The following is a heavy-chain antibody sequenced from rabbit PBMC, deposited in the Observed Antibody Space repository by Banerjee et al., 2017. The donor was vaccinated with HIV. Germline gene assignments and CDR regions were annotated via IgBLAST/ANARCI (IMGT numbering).Heavy chain of an antibody. V-gene: IGHV1S40*01. D-gene: IGHD7-1*01. J-gene: IGHJ4*01. Sequence: CWVRQAPGKGLEWIACINSNTGNTVYASWAKGPFTISKTSSTTVTLQMTSLTVADTATYFCGRGTAGYRYYLNLWGQGTLVTVS. CDR3: GRGTAGYRYYLNL. CDR2: INSNTGNT.